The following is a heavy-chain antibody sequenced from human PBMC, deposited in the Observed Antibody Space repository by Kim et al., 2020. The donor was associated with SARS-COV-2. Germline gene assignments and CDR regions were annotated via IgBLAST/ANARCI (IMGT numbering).Heavy chain of an antibody. J-gene: IGHJ4*02. V-gene: IGHV1-18*01. Sequence: GNTNYAQKLQGRVTMTTDTSTSTAYMELRSLRSDDTAVYYCARETNPFDYWGQGTLVTVSS. CDR3: ARETNPFDY. CDR2: GNT.